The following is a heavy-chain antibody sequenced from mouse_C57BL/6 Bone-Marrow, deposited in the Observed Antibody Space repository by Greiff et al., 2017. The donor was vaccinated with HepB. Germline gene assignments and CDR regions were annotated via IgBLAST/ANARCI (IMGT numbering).Heavy chain of an antibody. V-gene: IGHV14-4*01. CDR3: TPYGSPAWFAY. CDR2: IDPENGDT. CDR1: GFNIKDDY. D-gene: IGHD1-1*01. Sequence: VQLKESGAELVRPGASVKLSCTASGFNIKDDYMHWVKQRPEQGLEWIGWIDPENGDTEYASKFQGKATITADTSSNTAYLQLSSLTSEDTAVYYCTPYGSPAWFAYWGQGTLVTVSA. J-gene: IGHJ3*01.